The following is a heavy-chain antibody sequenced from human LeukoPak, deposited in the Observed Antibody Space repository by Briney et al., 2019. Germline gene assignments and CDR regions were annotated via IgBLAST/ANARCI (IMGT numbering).Heavy chain of an antibody. J-gene: IGHJ3*02. CDR2: INPNSGGT. Sequence: ASVKVSCKASGYTFTGYYMHWVRQAPGQGLEWMGWINPNSGGTNYTQKFQGRVTMTRDTSISTAYMELSRLRSDDTAVYYCARDSSVIRYFDWLLSYDAFDIWGQGTMVTVSS. CDR1: GYTFTGYY. CDR3: ARDSSVIRYFDWLLSYDAFDI. V-gene: IGHV1-2*02. D-gene: IGHD3-9*01.